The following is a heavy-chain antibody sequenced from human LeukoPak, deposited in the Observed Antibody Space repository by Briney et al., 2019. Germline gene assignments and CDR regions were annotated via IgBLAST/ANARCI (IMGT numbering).Heavy chain of an antibody. CDR3: ARSLPATAAGANWFDP. J-gene: IGHJ5*02. Sequence: SETLSLTCTVPGGSISSYYWSWIRQPPGKGLEWIGYIYYSGSTNYNPSLKSRVTISVDTSKNHFSLKLSSVTAADTAVYYCARSLPATAAGANWFDPWGQGSLVTVSS. D-gene: IGHD6-13*01. V-gene: IGHV4-59*01. CDR2: IYYSGST. CDR1: GGSISSYY.